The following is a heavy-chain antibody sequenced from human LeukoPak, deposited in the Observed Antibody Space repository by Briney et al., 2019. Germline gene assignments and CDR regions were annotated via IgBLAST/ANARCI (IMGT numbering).Heavy chain of an antibody. CDR1: GYTFTSYG. V-gene: IGHV1-18*01. Sequence: GASVKVSCKASGYTFTSYGISWVRQAPGQGFEWMGWISAYNGNTNYAQKLQGRVTMTTDTSTSTAYMELRSLRSDDTAVYYCARVQGYYDSSGYSPQAFDIWGQGTMVTVSS. J-gene: IGHJ3*02. CDR3: ARVQGYYDSSGYSPQAFDI. CDR2: ISAYNGNT. D-gene: IGHD3-22*01.